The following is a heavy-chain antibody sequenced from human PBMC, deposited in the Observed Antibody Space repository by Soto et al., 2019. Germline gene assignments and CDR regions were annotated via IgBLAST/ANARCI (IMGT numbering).Heavy chain of an antibody. CDR3: ARDATGYSYGHDAFDI. J-gene: IGHJ3*02. CDR1: GYTFTGYY. D-gene: IGHD5-18*01. CDR2: INPNSGGT. Sequence: APVKVSCKASGYTFTGYYMHWVRQAPGQGLEWMGWINPNSGGTNYAQKFQGRVTMTRDTSISTAYMELSRLRSDDTAVYYCARDATGYSYGHDAFDICGQGTMVTVSS. V-gene: IGHV1-2*02.